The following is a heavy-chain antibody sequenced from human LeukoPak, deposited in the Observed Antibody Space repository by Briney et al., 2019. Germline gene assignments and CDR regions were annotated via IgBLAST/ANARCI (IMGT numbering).Heavy chain of an antibody. D-gene: IGHD4-17*01. V-gene: IGHV4-59*12. J-gene: IGHJ2*01. CDR3: ARGDTDYGDSWYFDL. Sequence: SETLSLTCTVSGGSISTFHWSWIRQPPGKGLEWIGYIYHSGSTYYNPSLKSRVTISVDRSKNQFSLKLSSVTAADTAVYYCARGDTDYGDSWYFDLWGRGTLVTVSS. CDR1: GGSISTFH. CDR2: IYHSGST.